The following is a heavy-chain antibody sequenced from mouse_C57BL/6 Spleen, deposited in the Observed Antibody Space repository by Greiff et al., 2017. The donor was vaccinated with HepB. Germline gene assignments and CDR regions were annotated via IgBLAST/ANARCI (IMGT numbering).Heavy chain of an antibody. D-gene: IGHD2-3*01. V-gene: IGHV1-64*01. CDR3: ARGEDGYLVYFDY. J-gene: IGHJ2*01. Sequence: QVQLQQPGAELVKPGASVKLSCKASGYTFTSYWMHWVKQRPGQGLEWIGMIHPNSGSTNYNEKFKSKATLTVDKSSSTAYMQLSSLTSEDSAVYYCARGEDGYLVYFDYWGQGTTLTVSS. CDR1: GYTFTSYW. CDR2: IHPNSGST.